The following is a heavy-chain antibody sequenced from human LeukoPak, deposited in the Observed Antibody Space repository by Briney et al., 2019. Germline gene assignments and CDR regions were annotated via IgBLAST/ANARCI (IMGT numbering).Heavy chain of an antibody. CDR2: ISGNGGRT. J-gene: IGHJ4*02. V-gene: IGHV3-23*01. D-gene: IGHD3-10*01. CDR3: AKEQTSSGYFDY. Sequence: GRSLRPSCAASGFTFNNDAMSWVSQHPGKWLEWLAAISGNGGRTYYSDSVQGRFTISRDNPKNTLYLLMNSLRAEDTALYYCAKEQTSSGYFDYWGQGTLVTVSS. CDR1: GFTFNNDA.